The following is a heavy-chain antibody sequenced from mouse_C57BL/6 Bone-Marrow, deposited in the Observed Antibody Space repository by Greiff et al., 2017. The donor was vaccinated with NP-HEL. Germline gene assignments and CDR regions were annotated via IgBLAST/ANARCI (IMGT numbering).Heavy chain of an antibody. V-gene: IGHV1-72*01. CDR1: GYTFTSYW. J-gene: IGHJ3*01. Sequence: VKLQQPGAELVKPGASVKLSCKASGYTFTSYWMHWVKQRPGGGLEWIGRIDPNSGGTKYNEKFKSKATLTVDKPSSTAYMQLSSLTSEDSAVYYWARWEYVPFAYWGQGTLVTVSA. CDR3: ARWEYVPFAY. D-gene: IGHD5-1*01. CDR2: IDPNSGGT.